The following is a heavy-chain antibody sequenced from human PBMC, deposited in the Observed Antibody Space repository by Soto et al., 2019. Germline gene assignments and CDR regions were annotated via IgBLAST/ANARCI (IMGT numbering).Heavy chain of an antibody. CDR3: ARIHWAQSSLDY. CDR2: VTHSGTA. Sequence: SETLSLTCAVSGGSIDSGAFSLSWIRQPPGKGLEWIGYVTHSGTAYSIPSLNGRLTLSVDSSQTQFSLKLTSVTAADSSFYYCARIHWAQSSLDYWGRGILVTVSS. CDR1: GGSIDSGAFS. D-gene: IGHD6-19*01. J-gene: IGHJ4*02. V-gene: IGHV4-30-2*01.